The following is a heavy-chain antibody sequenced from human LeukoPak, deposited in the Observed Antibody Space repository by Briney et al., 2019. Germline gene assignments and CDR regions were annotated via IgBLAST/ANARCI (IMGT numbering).Heavy chain of an antibody. J-gene: IGHJ4*02. CDR2: IYSGGST. D-gene: IGHD2-21*02. CDR1: GFTVSSNY. V-gene: IGHV3-53*01. Sequence: GGSLRLSCAASGFTVSSNYMSWVRQAPGKGLEWVSVIYSGGSTYYADSVKGRFTISRDNSKNTLYLQMNSLRAEDTAVYYCARDGIIGGDPVIPLGYWGQGTLVTVSS. CDR3: ARDGIIGGDPVIPLGY.